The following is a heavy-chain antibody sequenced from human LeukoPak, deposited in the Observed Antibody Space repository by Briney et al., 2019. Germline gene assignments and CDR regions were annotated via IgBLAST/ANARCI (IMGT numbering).Heavy chain of an antibody. CDR2: INWNGGST. J-gene: IGHJ6*03. Sequence: GGSLRLSCATSGFTFEDYGMSWVRHAPGKGLEWVSGINWNGGSTGYADSVKGRFTISRDNAKNSLYLQMNSLRAEDTALYWCAREDSGWSRTFYYYYYMDVWGKGTTVTVSS. D-gene: IGHD6-19*01. V-gene: IGHV3-20*04. CDR3: AREDSGWSRTFYYYYYMDV. CDR1: GFTFEDYG.